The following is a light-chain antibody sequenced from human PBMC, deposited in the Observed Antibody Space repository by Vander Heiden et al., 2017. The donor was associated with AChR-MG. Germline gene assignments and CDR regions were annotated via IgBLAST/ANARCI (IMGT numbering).Light chain of an antibody. CDR1: NSNIGANYD. CDR2: AYN. CDR3: QSYDSSLSGVV. J-gene: IGLJ2*01. V-gene: IGLV1-40*01. Sequence: QSVLTQPPSVSGAPGQRVSISCTGSNSNIGANYDVHRYQQLPRTAPKHLIYAYNNRPAGVPDRFSGSKSGTSASLAITGLQAEDEADYYCQSYDSSLSGVVFGGGTKLTVL.